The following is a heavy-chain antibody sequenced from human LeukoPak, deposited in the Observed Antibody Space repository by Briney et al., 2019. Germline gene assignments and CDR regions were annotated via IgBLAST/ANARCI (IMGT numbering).Heavy chain of an antibody. D-gene: IGHD5-12*01. CDR3: ATSYDYKVAPFDI. J-gene: IGHJ4*02. Sequence: RAAETLSLTCAVSGGSIRDYQWSWIRQPPGKGLEWIGHINTNGRTDYNPSLRSRLTFSVDTSRDQYTLKLSSVIAADTAMYYCATSYDYKVAPFDIWGQGTLVTVSS. CDR1: GGSIRDYQ. V-gene: IGHV4-4*09. CDR2: INTNGRT.